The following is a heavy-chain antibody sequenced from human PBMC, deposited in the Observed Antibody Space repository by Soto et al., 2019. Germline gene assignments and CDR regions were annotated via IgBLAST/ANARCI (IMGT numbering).Heavy chain of an antibody. Sequence: EVQLLESGGGLVQPGGSLRLSCAASGFTFSSYAMSWVRQAPGKGLEWVSAISGSGGSTYYADSVKGRFTISRDNSKNTLYLQMNSLRADETAVYYCAKDEAGTHSGYDSYWAQRTLLTVSS. J-gene: IGHJ4*02. D-gene: IGHD5-12*01. V-gene: IGHV3-23*01. CDR2: ISGSGGST. CDR1: GFTFSSYA. CDR3: AKDEAGTHSGYDSY.